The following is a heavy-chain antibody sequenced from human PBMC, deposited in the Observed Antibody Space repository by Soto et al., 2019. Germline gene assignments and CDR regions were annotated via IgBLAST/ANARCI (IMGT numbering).Heavy chain of an antibody. D-gene: IGHD6-19*01. J-gene: IGHJ4*02. CDR3: AKDQTVAGYFDY. V-gene: IGHV3-23*01. Sequence: GGSLRLSCTASGFTFSSYAMSWVRQAPGKGLEWVSAISGSGGSTYYADSVKGRFTISRDNSKNTLYLQMNSLRAEDTAVYYCAKDQTVAGYFDYWGQGTLVTVSS. CDR1: GFTFSSYA. CDR2: ISGSGGST.